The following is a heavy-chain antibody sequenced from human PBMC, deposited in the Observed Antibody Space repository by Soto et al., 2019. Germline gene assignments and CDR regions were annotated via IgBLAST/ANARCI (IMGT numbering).Heavy chain of an antibody. CDR1: GFSIDTDRMG. CDR3: TRYPKAFWGIDS. J-gene: IGHJ4*02. CDR2: IYRDDDT. Sequence: QITLKESGPTLVNPTQTLTLTCTFSGFSIDTDRMGVAWIRQPPGKALECLAHIYRDDDTRYNPSLRSRLSITRDTSQKPLLLTMTRMDPGDTATYYSTRYPKAFWGIDSWCPGILVSVS. V-gene: IGHV2-5*02. D-gene: IGHD3-16*01.